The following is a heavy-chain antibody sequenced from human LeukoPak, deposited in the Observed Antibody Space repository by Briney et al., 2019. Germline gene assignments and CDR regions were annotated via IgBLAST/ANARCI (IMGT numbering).Heavy chain of an antibody. J-gene: IGHJ5*02. CDR3: ARGGEGWFDP. CDR2: IYTSGST. Sequence: PSETLSLTCTVPAGSISSYYWSWIRQPAGKGPEWIGRIYTSGSTNYNPSLKSRVTMSVDTSKNQFSLKLSSVTAADTAAYYCARGGEGWFDPWGQGTLVTVSS. V-gene: IGHV4-4*07. CDR1: AGSISSYY.